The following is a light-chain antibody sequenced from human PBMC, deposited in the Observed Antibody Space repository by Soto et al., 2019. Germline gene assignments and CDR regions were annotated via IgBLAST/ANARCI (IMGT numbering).Light chain of an antibody. CDR2: GAS. Sequence: EIVLTQSPGTLSLSPGERATLFCRASQSVSSSSLAWFQQKPGQAPRLIMYGASSRATGIADRFSGSGSGTDFTLTIRTLEPEDVAVYYCQQYGSSPRTFGQGTKVDI. V-gene: IGKV3-20*01. J-gene: IGKJ1*01. CDR1: QSVSSSS. CDR3: QQYGSSPRT.